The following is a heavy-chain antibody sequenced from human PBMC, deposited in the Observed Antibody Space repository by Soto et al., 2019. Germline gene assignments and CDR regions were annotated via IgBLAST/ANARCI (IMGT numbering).Heavy chain of an antibody. D-gene: IGHD5-12*01. CDR3: AKDVGDGYNYVFDI. Sequence: GGSLRLSCAASGFSFDDYTMHWVRQAPRKGLEWVSLISWDGGSTYYADSVKGRFTISRDNSKNSLYLQMNSLRTEDTALYYCAKDVGDGYNYVFDIWGQGTMVTVSS. V-gene: IGHV3-43*01. J-gene: IGHJ3*02. CDR1: GFSFDDYT. CDR2: ISWDGGST.